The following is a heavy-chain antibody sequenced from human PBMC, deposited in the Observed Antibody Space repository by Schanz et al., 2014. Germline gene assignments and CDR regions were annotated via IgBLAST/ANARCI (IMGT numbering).Heavy chain of an antibody. CDR2: INPSGGST. V-gene: IGHV1-46*01. Sequence: QVQLVQSGAEVKKPGSSVKVSCKASGGTFSSFAIFWVRQAPGQGLEWMGMINPSGGSTSYAQKFQGRVTMTRDASTPTVYLELSSLRSEDTAVYYCATIGVNDYWRFGLDLWGQGTTVTVSS. D-gene: IGHD3-16*01. CDR3: ATIGVNDYWRFGLDL. CDR1: GGTFSSFA. J-gene: IGHJ6*02.